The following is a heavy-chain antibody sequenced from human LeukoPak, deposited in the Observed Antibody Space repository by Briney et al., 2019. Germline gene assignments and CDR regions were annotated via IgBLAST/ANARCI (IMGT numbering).Heavy chain of an antibody. J-gene: IGHJ4*02. CDR2: ISSSSSYI. D-gene: IGHD5-24*01. V-gene: IGHV3-21*01. CDR1: GFTFSSYG. Sequence: GGSLRLSCAASGFTFSSYGMNWVRQAPGKGLEWVAAISSSSSYIYYADSVKGRFTISRDNAKNSLYLQMTSLRAEDTAVYYCAREDRDGYSDPSYYFDYWGQGTLVTVSS. CDR3: AREDRDGYSDPSYYFDY.